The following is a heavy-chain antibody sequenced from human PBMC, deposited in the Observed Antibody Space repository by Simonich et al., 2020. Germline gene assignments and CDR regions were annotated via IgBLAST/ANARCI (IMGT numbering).Heavy chain of an antibody. V-gene: IGHV3-33*01. CDR2: IWYDGRNK. D-gene: IGHD1-26*01. CDR1: GFTFSSYG. Sequence: QVQLVESGGGVVQPGRSLRLSCAASGFTFSSYGMHWVRQAPGKGLGWVAVIWYDGRNKYYADSVKGRFTISRDNSKNTLYLQMNSLRAEDTAVYYCARDRNSGSYFDYWGQGTLVTVSS. J-gene: IGHJ4*02. CDR3: ARDRNSGSYFDY.